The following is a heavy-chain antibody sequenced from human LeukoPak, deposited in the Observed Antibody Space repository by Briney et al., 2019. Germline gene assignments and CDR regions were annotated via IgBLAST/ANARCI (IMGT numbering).Heavy chain of an antibody. D-gene: IGHD3-22*01. CDR2: RSDDGSAQ. CDR1: GFTFNKYG. Sequence: GGSLRLSCIASGFTFNKYGMHWVRQAPGKGLEWVAVRSDDGSAQHYADSVRGRFTISRDNSKNTLSLHMNSLRPEDTAMYFCAKDRDPYSSGTWDSWGQGTLVIVSS. CDR3: AKDRDPYSSGTWDS. J-gene: IGHJ1*01. V-gene: IGHV3-30*18.